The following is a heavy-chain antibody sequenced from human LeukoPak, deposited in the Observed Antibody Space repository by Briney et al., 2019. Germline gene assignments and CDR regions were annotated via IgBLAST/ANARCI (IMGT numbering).Heavy chain of an antibody. Sequence: GGSLRLSRAASGFTFSSYSMNWVRQAPGKGLEWVSSISSSSSYIYYADSVKGRFTISRDNAKNSLYLQMNSLRAEDTAVYYCARSPTIFPSDWFDPWGQGTLVTVSS. D-gene: IGHD3-3*01. CDR3: ARSPTIFPSDWFDP. V-gene: IGHV3-21*01. J-gene: IGHJ5*02. CDR2: ISSSSSYI. CDR1: GFTFSSYS.